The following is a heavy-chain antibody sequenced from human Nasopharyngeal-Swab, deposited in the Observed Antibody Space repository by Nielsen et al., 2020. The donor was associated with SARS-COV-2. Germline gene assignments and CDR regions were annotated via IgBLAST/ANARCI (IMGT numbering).Heavy chain of an antibody. J-gene: IGHJ5*02. Sequence: WVRQAPGQGLEWMGWISAYNGNTNYAQRPQGRVTMTTDTSTNTAYMEMRSLRSDDTAVYYCARTGYCSGGSCYSWWFDPWGQGTLVTVSS. V-gene: IGHV1-18*01. CDR2: ISAYNGNT. D-gene: IGHD2-15*01. CDR3: ARTGYCSGGSCYSWWFDP.